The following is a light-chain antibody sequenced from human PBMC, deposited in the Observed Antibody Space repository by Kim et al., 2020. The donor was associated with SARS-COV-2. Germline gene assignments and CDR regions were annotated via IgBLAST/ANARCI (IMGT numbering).Light chain of an antibody. CDR1: HTISSNY. Sequence: LSPGDRATLSCKTSHTISSNYLAWYQQKPGQAPRLLIYGASTRATDIPDRFSGGGSATDFTLTINRLEPEDFAVYFCHQYGDSPYTFGQGTKLEI. CDR3: HQYGDSPYT. V-gene: IGKV3-20*01. CDR2: GAS. J-gene: IGKJ2*01.